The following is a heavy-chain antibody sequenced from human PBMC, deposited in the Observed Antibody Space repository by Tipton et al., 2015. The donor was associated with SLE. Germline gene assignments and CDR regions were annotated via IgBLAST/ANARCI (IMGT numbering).Heavy chain of an antibody. V-gene: IGHV3-33*01. CDR1: GFTFSSYG. J-gene: IGHJ2*01. CDR3: ARDRIKWYFDL. Sequence: SLRLSCAASGFTFSSYGMHWVRQAPGKGLVWVAVIWYDGSNKYYADSVKGRFTISRDNSKNTLYLQMNSLREADTAVYYCARDRIKWYFDLWGRGTLVAVSA. CDR2: IWYDGSNK. D-gene: IGHD2/OR15-2a*01.